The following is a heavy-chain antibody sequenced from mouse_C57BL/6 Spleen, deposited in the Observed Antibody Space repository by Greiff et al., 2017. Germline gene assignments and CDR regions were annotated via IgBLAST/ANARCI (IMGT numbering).Heavy chain of an antibody. Sequence: QVQLQQSGAELMQPGASVKLSCKASGYTFTGYWIEWVKQRPGHGLEWIGEILPGRGSTNYNDKFKGKATFTAATSSNTAYMQLSRLTTEDSAIYDCARSAQSTSDYWGQGTTLTVSA. D-gene: IGHD3-2*02. CDR1: GYTFTGYW. J-gene: IGHJ2*01. CDR3: ARSAQSTSDY. CDR2: ILPGRGST. V-gene: IGHV1-9*01.